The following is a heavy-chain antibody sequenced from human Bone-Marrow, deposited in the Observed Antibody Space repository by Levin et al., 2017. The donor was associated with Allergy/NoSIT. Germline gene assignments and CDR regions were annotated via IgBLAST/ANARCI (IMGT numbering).Heavy chain of an antibody. D-gene: IGHD4-23*01. CDR1: GFNFRSYG. CDR2: IWYDGSTK. J-gene: IGHJ4*02. CDR3: SKSLGGGNSAAGFDR. V-gene: IGHV3-33*06. Sequence: GGSLRLSCEVSGFNFRSYGMQWVRQAPGKGLEWVAAIWYDGSTKYYGDSVKGRFTISRDNSKNTLYLQMDSLRVGDTAVYFCSKSLGGGNSAAGFDRWGQGTLVTVSS.